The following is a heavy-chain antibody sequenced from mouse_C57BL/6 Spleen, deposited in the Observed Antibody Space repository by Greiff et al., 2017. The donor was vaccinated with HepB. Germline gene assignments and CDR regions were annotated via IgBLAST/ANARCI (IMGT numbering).Heavy chain of an antibody. CDR3: ARRGLYSNYLDY. J-gene: IGHJ4*01. V-gene: IGHV1-69*01. CDR1: GYTFTSYW. D-gene: IGHD2-5*01. Sequence: QVQLKQPGAELVMPGASVKLSCKASGYTFTSYWMHWVKQRPGQGLEWIGEIDPSDSYTNYNQKFKGKSTLTVDKSSSTAYMQLSSLTSEDSAVYYCARRGLYSNYLDYWGQGTSVTVSS. CDR2: IDPSDSYT.